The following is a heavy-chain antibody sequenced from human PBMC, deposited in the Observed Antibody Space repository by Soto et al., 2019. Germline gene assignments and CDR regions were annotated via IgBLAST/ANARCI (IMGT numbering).Heavy chain of an antibody. V-gene: IGHV4-4*02. J-gene: IGHJ5*02. Sequence: SETLSLTCAVSGGSISSNNWWSWVRQPPGKGLEWIGEIYYSGSTFYNPSLKNRVTISLDTSKIQFSLKLSSVTAADTAVYYCVREGGDNWFDPWGQGTLVTSPQ. D-gene: IGHD3-16*01. CDR3: VREGGDNWFDP. CDR1: GGSISSNNW. CDR2: IYYSGST.